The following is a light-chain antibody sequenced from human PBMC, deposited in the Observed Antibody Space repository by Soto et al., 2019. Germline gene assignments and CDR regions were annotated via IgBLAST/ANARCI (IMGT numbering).Light chain of an antibody. CDR2: GVT. V-gene: IGKV3-15*01. CDR3: QQYEGWPRT. Sequence: EIVMTQFPDTLSVSPGDTATLSCRSSQNIHINLAWYQQKPGQAPTLLIYGVTARAPGVPARFSGSGSGTDLTLTIRSVQSGDFGVFYCQQYEGWPRTFGLGTKVEIQ. CDR1: QNIHIN. J-gene: IGKJ2*01.